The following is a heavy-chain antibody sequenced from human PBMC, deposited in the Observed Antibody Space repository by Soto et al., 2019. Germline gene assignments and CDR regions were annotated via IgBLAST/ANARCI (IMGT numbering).Heavy chain of an antibody. CDR2: IFSSGST. CDR3: AREGSYSAYNFAHGIQLWSFDF. J-gene: IGHJ4*02. D-gene: IGHD5-12*01. Sequence: KPSETLSLTCTVSDGSINTFYWSWVRQPAGKGLEWIGRIFSSGSTSFNPSLESRVAMSVDTSKNHFSLNLSSVTAADMAVYYCAREGSYSAYNFAHGIQLWSFDFWGQGALVTVSS. V-gene: IGHV4-4*07. CDR1: DGSINTFY.